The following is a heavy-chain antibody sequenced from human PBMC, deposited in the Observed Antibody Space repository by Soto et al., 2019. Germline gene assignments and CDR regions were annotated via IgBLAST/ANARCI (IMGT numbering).Heavy chain of an antibody. CDR3: ARDNSSSWYGQTNWFDP. D-gene: IGHD6-13*01. J-gene: IGHJ5*02. CDR1: GFTFSSYG. Sequence: QVQLVESGGGVVKPGRSLRISCAASGFTFSSYGMHWVRQAPGKGLEWVAVIWYDGSNKYYADSVKGRFTISRDNSKNTLYLQMSSLRAEDTAVYYCARDNSSSWYGQTNWFDPWGQGTLGTVSS. V-gene: IGHV3-33*01. CDR2: IWYDGSNK.